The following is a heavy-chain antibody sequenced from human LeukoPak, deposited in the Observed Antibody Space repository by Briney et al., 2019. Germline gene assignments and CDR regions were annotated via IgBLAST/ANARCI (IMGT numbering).Heavy chain of an antibody. Sequence: PGGSLRLSCAASGFTFSSYAMSWVRQAPGKGLEWVSAISGSGGSTYYADSVKGRFTISRDNSKNTLYLQMNSLRAEDTAVYYCARVGDRQKDNWFDPWGQGTLVTVSS. CDR2: ISGSGGST. J-gene: IGHJ5*02. V-gene: IGHV3-23*01. CDR3: ARVGDRQKDNWFDP. CDR1: GFTFSSYA. D-gene: IGHD4-17*01.